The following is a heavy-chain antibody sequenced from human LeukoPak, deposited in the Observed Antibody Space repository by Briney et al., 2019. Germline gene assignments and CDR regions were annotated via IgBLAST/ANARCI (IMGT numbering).Heavy chain of an antibody. CDR3: ARTLGYCSGGSCYRWFDP. Sequence: PSETLSLTCTVSGGSISSYYWSWIRQPPGKGLEWIGYIYYSGSTNYNPSLKSRVTISVDTSKNQFSLKLSSVTAADTAVYYCARTLGYCSGGSCYRWFDPWRQGTLVTVSS. V-gene: IGHV4-59*08. CDR2: IYYSGST. J-gene: IGHJ5*02. D-gene: IGHD2-15*01. CDR1: GGSISSYY.